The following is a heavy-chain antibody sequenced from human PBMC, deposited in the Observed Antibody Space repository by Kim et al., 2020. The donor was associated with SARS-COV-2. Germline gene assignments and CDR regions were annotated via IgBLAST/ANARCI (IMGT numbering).Heavy chain of an antibody. CDR2: ISSSSSTI. J-gene: IGHJ6*02. V-gene: IGHV3-48*02. CDR1: GFTFSSYS. Sequence: GGSLRLSCAASGFTFSSYSMNWVRQAPGKGLEWVSYISSSSSTIYYADSVKGRFTISRDNAKNSLYLQMNSLRDEDTAVYYCARDRYGSGSSPAPYYYGMDVWGQGTTVTVSS. CDR3: ARDRYGSGSSPAPYYYGMDV. D-gene: IGHD3-10*01.